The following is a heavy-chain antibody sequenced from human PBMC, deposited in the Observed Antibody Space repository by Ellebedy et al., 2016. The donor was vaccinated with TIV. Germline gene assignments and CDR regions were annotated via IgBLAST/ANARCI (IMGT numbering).Heavy chain of an antibody. CDR2: VYYSGST. CDR1: GGSIISRSFY. CDR3: ARQYYDILTGYYYPYYFDS. Sequence: SETLSLTCIVSGGSIISRSFYWGWIRQPPGKGLEWFGSVYYSGSTYNNPSLKSRVTISVDTSKNQSSLKLSSVTAADTAVYYCARQYYDILTGYYYPYYFDSWGQGTLVTVSS. V-gene: IGHV4-39*01. D-gene: IGHD3-9*01. J-gene: IGHJ4*02.